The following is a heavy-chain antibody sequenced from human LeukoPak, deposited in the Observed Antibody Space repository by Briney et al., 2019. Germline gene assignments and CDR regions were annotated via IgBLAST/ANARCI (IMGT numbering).Heavy chain of an antibody. CDR1: GGSISSGGYY. CDR2: IYYSGST. J-gene: IGHJ4*02. D-gene: IGHD1-14*01. CDR3: ARKGSRRPSPEGV. V-gene: IGHV4-31*03. Sequence: SQTLSLTCTVSGGSISSGGYYWSWIRQHPGKGLEWIGYIYYSGSTYYNPSLKSRVTISVDTSKNQFSLKLSSVTAADTAVYFCARKGSRRPSPEGVWGQGTLVTVSS.